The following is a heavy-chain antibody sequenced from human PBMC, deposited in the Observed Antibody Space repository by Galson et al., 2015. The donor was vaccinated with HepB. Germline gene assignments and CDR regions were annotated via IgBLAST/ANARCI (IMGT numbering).Heavy chain of an antibody. D-gene: IGHD4-23*01. Sequence: SVKVSCKASGYTFTSYGISWVRQAPGQGLEWMGWISAYNGNTNYAQKLQGRVTMTTDTSTSTAYMELRSLRSDDTAVYYCARDLVTTVVTDDAFDIWGQGTMVTVSS. V-gene: IGHV1-18*01. J-gene: IGHJ3*02. CDR3: ARDLVTTVVTDDAFDI. CDR1: GYTFTSYG. CDR2: ISAYNGNT.